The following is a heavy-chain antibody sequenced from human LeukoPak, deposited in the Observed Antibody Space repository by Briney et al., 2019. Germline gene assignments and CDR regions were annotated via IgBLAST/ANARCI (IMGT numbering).Heavy chain of an antibody. CDR3: ARDKNLMAGTNWFDP. CDR1: GFTFSSYW. J-gene: IGHJ5*02. Sequence: GGSLRLSCAASGFTFSSYWMSWVRHAPGKGLEWVAYIKQDGSEKYYVDSVKGRYTISRDNAKNSLYLQMNSLRAEDTAVYYCARDKNLMAGTNWFDPWGQGTLVTVSS. V-gene: IGHV3-7*01. D-gene: IGHD6-19*01. CDR2: IKQDGSEK.